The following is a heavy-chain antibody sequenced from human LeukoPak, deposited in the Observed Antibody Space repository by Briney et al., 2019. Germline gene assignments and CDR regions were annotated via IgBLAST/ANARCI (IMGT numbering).Heavy chain of an antibody. Sequence: ASVKVSCKASGFTFTTYGISWVRQAPGQGLEWMGWISTYNGNTNTDYAQKLQGRVTMTTDTSTSTAYMELRSLRSDDTAVYYCARSAVAGTSPLRYWGQGTLVTVSS. CDR3: ARSAVAGTSPLRY. CDR2: ISTYNGNT. V-gene: IGHV1-18*01. CDR1: GFTFTTYG. J-gene: IGHJ4*02. D-gene: IGHD6-19*01.